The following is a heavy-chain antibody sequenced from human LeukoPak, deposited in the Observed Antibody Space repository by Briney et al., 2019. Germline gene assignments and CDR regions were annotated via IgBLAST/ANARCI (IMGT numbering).Heavy chain of an antibody. J-gene: IGHJ4*02. CDR3: ARGDYGDYGKDY. CDR1: GFTFSTYW. CDR2: INSDGSST. Sequence: PGGSLRLSCAASGFTFSTYWMHWVRQAPGKGLVWVSRINSDGSSTSYADSVKGRFSISGDNAKNTLYLQMNSLRAEDTAVYYCARGDYGDYGKDYWGQGTLVTVSS. D-gene: IGHD4-17*01. V-gene: IGHV3-74*01.